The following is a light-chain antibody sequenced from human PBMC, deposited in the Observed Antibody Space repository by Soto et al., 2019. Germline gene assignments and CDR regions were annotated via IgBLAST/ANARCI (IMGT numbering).Light chain of an antibody. J-gene: IGLJ3*02. CDR2: EVT. V-gene: IGLV2-8*01. CDR1: SSDVGGYNY. Sequence: QSVLTQPASVSGSPGQSITISCTGTSSDVGGYNYVSWYQQHPGKAPKLMIYEVTRRPSGVPDRFSGSKSGNTAYLTVSGLRTEDEAHYYCCSYDVSNVVLFGGGTKLTVL. CDR3: CSYDVSNVVL.